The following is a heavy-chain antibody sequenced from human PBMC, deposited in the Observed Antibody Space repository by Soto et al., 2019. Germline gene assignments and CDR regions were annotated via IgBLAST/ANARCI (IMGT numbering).Heavy chain of an antibody. CDR1: GGSISSGGYS. D-gene: IGHD1-1*01. CDR2: IYYSGST. J-gene: IGHJ3*02. CDR3: ARGGSEGGTTCCAFDI. V-gene: IGHV4-30-2*03. Sequence: SETLSLTCAVSGGSISSGGYSWGWIRQPPGKGLEWLGCIYYSGSTYYNPSLKSRVTISVDTSKNQFSLKLSSVTAADTAVYYCARGGSEGGTTCCAFDIWGQGTMVT.